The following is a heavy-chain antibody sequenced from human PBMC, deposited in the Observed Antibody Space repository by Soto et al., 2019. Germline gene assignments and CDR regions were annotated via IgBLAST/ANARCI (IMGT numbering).Heavy chain of an antibody. Sequence: QVQLQESGPGLVKPSGTLSLTCAVSGGSISSSNWWSWVRQPPGKGLEWIGEIYHSGSTNYNPSLKSRVTISVDKSKNQFSLKLSSVTAADTAVYYCARDHVVYYGDYSMDLYYFDYWGQGTLVTVSS. J-gene: IGHJ4*02. V-gene: IGHV4-4*02. D-gene: IGHD4-17*01. CDR3: ARDHVVYYGDYSMDLYYFDY. CDR2: IYHSGST. CDR1: GGSISSSNW.